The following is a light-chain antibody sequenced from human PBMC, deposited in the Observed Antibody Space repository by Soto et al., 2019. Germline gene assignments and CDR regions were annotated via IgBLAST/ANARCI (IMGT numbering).Light chain of an antibody. CDR3: SSYTSSRAYV. V-gene: IGLV2-14*01. CDR1: SSDVGGYNY. Sequence: QSVLTQPASVSGSPGQSITISCTGTSSDVGGYNYVSWYQQQSGKAPKLMIHEVSNRPSGASNRFSGSKSGNTAPLTISGLQAEDEADYYCSSYTSSRAYVFGIGTKVTVL. CDR2: EVS. J-gene: IGLJ1*01.